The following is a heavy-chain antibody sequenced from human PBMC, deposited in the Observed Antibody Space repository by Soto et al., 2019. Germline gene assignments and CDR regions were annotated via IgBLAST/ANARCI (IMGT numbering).Heavy chain of an antibody. V-gene: IGHV4-39*01. CDR1: GGSISSSSYY. J-gene: IGHJ4*02. D-gene: IGHD6-13*01. CDR2: IYYSGST. CDR3: ARQGIAAAGTFDY. Sequence: SETLSLTCTVSGGSISSSSYYWGWIRQPPGKGLEWIGSIYYSGSTYYNPSLKSRVTISVDTSKNQFSLKLSSVTAADTAVYYCARQGIAAAGTFDYWGQGTLVTVSS.